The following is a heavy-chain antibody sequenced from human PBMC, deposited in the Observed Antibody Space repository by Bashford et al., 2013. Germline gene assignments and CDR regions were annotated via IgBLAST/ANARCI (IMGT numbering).Heavy chain of an antibody. CDR2: IIPVSGSA. CDR3: ATGARRDIWGRYRPPNYYGMDV. Sequence: SVKVSCKASGGTFSTDSMSWVRQAPGQGLEWMGGIIPVSGSAKYAQKFQGRVTITADEYRTTAYMEMSTLRSEDTAMYYCATGARRDIWGRYRPPNYYGMDVWGQGTTVTVSS. J-gene: IGHJ6*02. D-gene: IGHD3-16*02. V-gene: IGHV1-69*13. CDR1: GGTFSTDS.